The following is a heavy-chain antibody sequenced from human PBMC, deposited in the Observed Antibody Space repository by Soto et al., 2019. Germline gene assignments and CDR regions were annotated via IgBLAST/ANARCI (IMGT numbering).Heavy chain of an antibody. CDR3: ARDGSYYGSGSKGGGYFDY. V-gene: IGHV3-30-3*01. Sequence: GGSLRLSCAASGFTFSSYAMHWVRQAPGKGLEWVAVISYDGSNKYYADSVKGRFTISRDNSKNTPYLQMNSLRAEDTAVYYCARDGSYYGSGSKGGGYFDYWGQGTLVTVSS. D-gene: IGHD3-10*01. CDR1: GFTFSSYA. CDR2: ISYDGSNK. J-gene: IGHJ4*02.